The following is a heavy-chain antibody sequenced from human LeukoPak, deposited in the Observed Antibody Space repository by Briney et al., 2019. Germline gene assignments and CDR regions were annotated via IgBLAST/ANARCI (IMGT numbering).Heavy chain of an antibody. D-gene: IGHD1-14*01. CDR1: GFTFSSYA. V-gene: IGHV3-23*01. CDR3: AKGTPPEH. J-gene: IGHJ4*02. CDR2: LSGSGGST. Sequence: PGRSLRLSCPASGFTFSSYAMSSVPQAPGKGQARVLALSGSGGSTYYAASVKGRFTISRENSKNTLYLKINSLRAQDTAVYYCAKGTPPEHLGQGTLVTVSS.